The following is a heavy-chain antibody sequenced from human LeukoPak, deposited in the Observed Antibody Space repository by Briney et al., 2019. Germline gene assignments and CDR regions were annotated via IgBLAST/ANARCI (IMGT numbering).Heavy chain of an antibody. CDR1: GFTFSSYG. D-gene: IGHD1-1*01. CDR3: AKSINWNAYYYYGMDV. Sequence: PGGSLRLSCAASGFTFSSYGMHWVRQAPGKGLEWVAVISYDGSDKYYADSVKGRFTISRDNSKNTLYLQMNSLRAEDTAVYYCAKSINWNAYYYYGMDVWGQGTTVTVSS. CDR2: ISYDGSDK. V-gene: IGHV3-30*18. J-gene: IGHJ6*02.